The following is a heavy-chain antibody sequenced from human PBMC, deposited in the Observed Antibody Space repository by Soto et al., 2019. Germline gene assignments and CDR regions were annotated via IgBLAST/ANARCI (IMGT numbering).Heavy chain of an antibody. CDR3: AKALLRPGRAYGMDV. J-gene: IGHJ6*02. CDR1: GFTFSSYG. Sequence: QVQLVESGGGVVQPGRSLRLSCAASGFTFSSYGMHWVRQAPGKGLEWVAVISYDGSNKYYADSVKGRFTISRDNSKNPLYRQMNSLRAGDTAVYYCAKALLRPGRAYGMDVWGQGTTVTVSS. V-gene: IGHV3-30*18. CDR2: ISYDGSNK.